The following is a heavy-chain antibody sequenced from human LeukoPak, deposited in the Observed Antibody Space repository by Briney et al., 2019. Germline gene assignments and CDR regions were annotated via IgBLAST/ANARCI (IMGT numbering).Heavy chain of an antibody. J-gene: IGHJ5*02. CDR2: INPNSGGT. Sequence: GASVKVSCKXSGYTFTGYYMHWVRQAPGQGLEWMGRINPNSGGTNYAQKFQGRVTMTRDTSISTAYMELSRLRSDDTAVYYCARGGDGYNTPDWFDPWGQGTLVTVSS. CDR1: GYTFTGYY. V-gene: IGHV1-2*06. D-gene: IGHD5-24*01. CDR3: ARGGDGYNTPDWFDP.